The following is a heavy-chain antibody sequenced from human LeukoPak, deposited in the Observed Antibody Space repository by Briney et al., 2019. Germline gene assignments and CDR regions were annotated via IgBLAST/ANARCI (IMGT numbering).Heavy chain of an antibody. CDR1: GFTFSSYG. D-gene: IGHD5-18*01. Sequence: GGSLRLSCAASGFTFSSYGMHWVRQAPGKGLEWVAVISYDGSNKYYADSVKGRFTISRDNSKNTLYLQMNSLRAEDTAVYYCAKGYSYGPSYFDYWGQGTLVTVSS. CDR2: ISYDGSNK. CDR3: AKGYSYGPSYFDY. J-gene: IGHJ4*02. V-gene: IGHV3-30*18.